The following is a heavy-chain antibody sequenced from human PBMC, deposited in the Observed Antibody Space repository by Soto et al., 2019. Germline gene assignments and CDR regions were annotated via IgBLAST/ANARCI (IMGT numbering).Heavy chain of an antibody. V-gene: IGHV2-5*02. D-gene: IGHD2-8*01. CDR3: AHSEEVLNGEEYSYCFYGMDV. J-gene: IGHJ6*02. CDR2: ISWEDDK. Sequence: QITLKESGPALVKPTQTLTLTCTFSGFSLSSSGVGVGWIRQPPGKALEWLALISWEDDKRYSPSLQTRPTITMDTSKNQVVLPMTNIDPVGTATYYCAHSEEVLNGEEYSYCFYGMDVWGQGTAVTVSS. CDR1: GFSLSSSGVG.